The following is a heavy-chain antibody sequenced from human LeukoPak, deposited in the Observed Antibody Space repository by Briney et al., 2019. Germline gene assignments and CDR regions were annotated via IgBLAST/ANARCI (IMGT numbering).Heavy chain of an antibody. CDR1: GGTFSSYA. D-gene: IGHD3-3*01. V-gene: IGHV1-69*04. J-gene: IGHJ6*02. Sequence: SVKVSCKASGGTFSSYAISWVRQAPGQGLEWMGRIIPIFGIANYAQKFQGRVTITADRSTSTAYMELSSLRSEDTAVYYCARDGSITIFGVVTQHGMDVWGQGTTVTVSS. CDR3: ARDGSITIFGVVTQHGMDV. CDR2: IIPIFGIA.